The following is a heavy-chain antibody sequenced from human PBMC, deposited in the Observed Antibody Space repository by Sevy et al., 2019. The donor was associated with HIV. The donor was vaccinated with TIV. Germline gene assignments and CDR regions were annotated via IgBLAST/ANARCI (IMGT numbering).Heavy chain of an antibody. CDR2: ISGRGGST. CDR1: GFIFSSYV. V-gene: IGHV3-23*01. J-gene: IGHJ4*02. Sequence: GGSLRLSCAASGFIFSSYVMSWVRQAPGKGLEWVSTISGRGGSTYYADSVKGRFTISRDNSKNTLDLQMNSLRAEDTAVYYCEAIATAGRDYWGQGTLVTVSS. D-gene: IGHD6-13*01. CDR3: EAIATAGRDY.